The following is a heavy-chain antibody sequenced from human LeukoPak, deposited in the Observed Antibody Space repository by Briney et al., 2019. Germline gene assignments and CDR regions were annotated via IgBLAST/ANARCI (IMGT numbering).Heavy chain of an antibody. D-gene: IGHD3-10*01. CDR2: ISYDGSNK. CDR3: AKDPFYGSGSPGYYYDGMDV. CDR1: GFTFSSYG. V-gene: IGHV3-30*18. Sequence: PGGSLRLSCAASGFTFSSYGMHWVRQAPGKGLEWVAVISYDGSNKYYADSVKGRFTISRDNSKNTLYLQMNSLRAEDTAVYYCAKDPFYGSGSPGYYYDGMDVWGQGTTVTVSS. J-gene: IGHJ6*02.